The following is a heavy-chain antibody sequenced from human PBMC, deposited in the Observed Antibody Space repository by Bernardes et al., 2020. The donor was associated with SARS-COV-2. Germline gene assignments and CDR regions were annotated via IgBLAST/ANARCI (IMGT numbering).Heavy chain of an antibody. V-gene: IGHV2-5*01. J-gene: IGHJ5*02. D-gene: IGHD2-15*01. CDR3: AHRLFQCSGGSCSPTWFDP. CDR2: IYWNDDK. Sequence: SGPTLVKPTQTLTLTCTFSGFSLSTSGVGVGWIRQPPGKALEWLALIYWNDDKRYSPSLKSRLTITKDTSKNQVVLTMTNMDPVDTATYYCAHRLFQCSGGSCSPTWFDPWGQGTLVTVSS. CDR1: GFSLSTSGVG.